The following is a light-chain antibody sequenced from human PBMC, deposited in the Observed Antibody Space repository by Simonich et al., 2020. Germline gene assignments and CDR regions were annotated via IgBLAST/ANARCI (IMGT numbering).Light chain of an antibody. V-gene: IGKV2-30*02. CDR3: MQGTHWPLT. J-gene: IGKJ4*01. Sequence: DVVMTQSPLSLPVTLGQPASISCRSSQSLVHSDGNTYLNWFQQRPGHSPRRLIYKVSNRYSGVPDRFSGSGSGTDFTLKISRVEAEDVGVYYCMQGTHWPLTFGGGTKVEIK. CDR2: KVS. CDR1: QSLVHSDGNTY.